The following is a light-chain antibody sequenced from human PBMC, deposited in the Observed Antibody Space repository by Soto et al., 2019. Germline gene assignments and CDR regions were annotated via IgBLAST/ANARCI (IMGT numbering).Light chain of an antibody. CDR1: QSLVFRDGNTY. CDR2: KVS. Sequence: VVMTQSPLSLPVTLGQPASISCSSSQSLVFRDGNTYLNWFQQRPGQSPRRLIYKVSNRDSGVPGRFSGSGSDTNFTLEIRRVEAEVVGVYYCMHGRHWTFGQGTKVEIK. CDR3: MHGRHWT. V-gene: IGKV2-30*01. J-gene: IGKJ1*01.